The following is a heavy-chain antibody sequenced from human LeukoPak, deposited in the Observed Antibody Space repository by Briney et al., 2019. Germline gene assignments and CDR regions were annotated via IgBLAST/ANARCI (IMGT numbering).Heavy chain of an antibody. V-gene: IGHV1-2*06. J-gene: IGHJ5*02. Sequence: ASVKVSCKASGYTFTSYYMHWVRQAPGQGLEWMGRINPNSGGTNYAQKFQGRVTMTRDTSISTAYMELSRLRSDDTAVYYCARGRYGDYNAWFGPWGQGTLVTVSS. CDR3: ARGRYGDYNAWFGP. CDR2: INPNSGGT. CDR1: GYTFTSYY. D-gene: IGHD4-17*01.